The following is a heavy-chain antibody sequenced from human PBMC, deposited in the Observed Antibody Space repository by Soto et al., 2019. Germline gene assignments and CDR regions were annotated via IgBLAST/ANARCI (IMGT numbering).Heavy chain of an antibody. Sequence: EVQLVESGGDLVQPGGSLRLSCAASGFTFNNYWMHWVRQAPGKGLVWVSRINADGSITTYAYSVKGRFTISRDNTKNTLYLQMNSLRAEDTAVYYCAKVATGSYNWFDPWGQGTLVTVSS. CDR1: GFTFNNYW. CDR2: INADGSIT. CDR3: AKVATGSYNWFDP. J-gene: IGHJ5*02. D-gene: IGHD1-26*01. V-gene: IGHV3-74*01.